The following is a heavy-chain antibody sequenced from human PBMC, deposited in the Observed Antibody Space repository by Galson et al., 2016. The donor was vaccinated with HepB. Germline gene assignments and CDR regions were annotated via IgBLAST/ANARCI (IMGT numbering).Heavy chain of an antibody. V-gene: IGHV4-34*01. CDR3: ATRIGSGWFFDY. CDR1: GGSSTDYS. D-gene: IGHD6-19*01. J-gene: IGHJ4*02. Sequence: ETLSLTCAVYGGSSTDYSWNWIRQPPGKWLEWIGETSYGGNSNYNPSLKSRVTISLDTSKMHFSLRLSSVTGADTAVCYCATRIGSGWFFDYWGQGTLVSVSS. CDR2: TSYGGNS.